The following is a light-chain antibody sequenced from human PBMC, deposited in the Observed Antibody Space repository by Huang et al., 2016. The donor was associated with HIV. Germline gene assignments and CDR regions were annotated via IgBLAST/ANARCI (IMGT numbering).Light chain of an antibody. CDR1: HDVDDY. J-gene: IGKJ2*01. V-gene: IGKV1-33*01. Sequence: DIQVTQSPTSLSASVGDRVTLACRATHDVDDYLNWYQQKPGKAPKLLISQTSTLQTGVPLRFSGSGSGTDFSFIISDLQPEDVATYYCQQFESLPHTFGQGTKLEI. CDR3: QQFESLPHT. CDR2: QTS.